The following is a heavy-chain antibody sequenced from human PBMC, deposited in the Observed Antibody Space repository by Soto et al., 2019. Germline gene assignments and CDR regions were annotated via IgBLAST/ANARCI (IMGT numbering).Heavy chain of an antibody. CDR3: ARGKFPFTFDY. V-gene: IGHV4-59*01. Sequence: HVQLQESGPGLVKPSETLSLTCTVSGGSISTYYWSWIRQPPGKGLEWIGYIYYSGSTNYNPSLKSRVTITEDASKNKCSLKLSSVTAADKAVYYCARGKFPFTFDYWGQGTLVAVSS. D-gene: IGHD3-10*01. CDR1: GGSISTYY. J-gene: IGHJ4*02. CDR2: IYYSGST.